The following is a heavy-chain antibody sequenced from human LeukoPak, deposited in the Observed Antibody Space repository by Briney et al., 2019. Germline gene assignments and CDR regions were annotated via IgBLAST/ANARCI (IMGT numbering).Heavy chain of an antibody. CDR2: IGTYGGDN. J-gene: IGHJ5*01. CDR1: TSR. Sequence: ASVKVSCKATSRISWVRQAPGQGLEWMGCIGTYGGDNYYAQKFQGKITVTTDTSTSTVYMELRNLRSDDTAVYYCARDLWNFYDDSGYNRDFDSWGQGTLVTVSS. D-gene: IGHD3-22*01. CDR3: ARDLWNFYDDSGYNRDFDS. V-gene: IGHV1-18*01.